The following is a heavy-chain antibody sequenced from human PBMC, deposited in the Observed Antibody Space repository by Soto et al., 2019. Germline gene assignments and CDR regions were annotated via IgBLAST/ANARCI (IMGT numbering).Heavy chain of an antibody. D-gene: IGHD6-13*01. V-gene: IGHV1-69*13. CDR2: IIPIFGTA. CDR1: GGTFSSYA. Sequence: ASVKVSCKASGGTFSSYAISWVRQAPGQGLEWMGGIIPIFGTANYAQKFQGRVTITADESTSTAYMELSSLRSEDTAVYYCARVSEDGSGSSSWYYYYGMDVWGQGTTVTVSS. CDR3: ARVSEDGSGSSSWYYYYGMDV. J-gene: IGHJ6*02.